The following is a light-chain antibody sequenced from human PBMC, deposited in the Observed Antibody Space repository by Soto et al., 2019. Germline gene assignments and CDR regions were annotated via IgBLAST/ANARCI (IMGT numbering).Light chain of an antibody. Sequence: DIQMTQSPSSLSASVGDRVTITCRASQGINNYLAWYQQRPGKVPRLLLYAASTLQSGVPSRFSGSVSGTGFTLTISSLEPEDVATYYCQKYDNAPWTFGQVTKVDIK. CDR3: QKYDNAPWT. J-gene: IGKJ1*01. CDR1: QGINNY. V-gene: IGKV1-27*01. CDR2: AAS.